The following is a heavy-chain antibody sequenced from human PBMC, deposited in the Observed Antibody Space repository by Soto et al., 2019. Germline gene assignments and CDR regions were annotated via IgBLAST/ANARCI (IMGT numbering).Heavy chain of an antibody. V-gene: IGHV1-69*02. Sequence: QVHLVQSGTEVKKPGSSVRVSCKASGDAFSFYTINWVRQAPGLGLEWMGRINPILGMSNYAQKFQGRVTITADKSTSTAYMDLSSLRSEDTAMYYCATSYGSGYRAFDYWGQGALVTVSS. CDR1: GDAFSFYT. CDR2: INPILGMS. D-gene: IGHD3-10*01. CDR3: ATSYGSGYRAFDY. J-gene: IGHJ4*02.